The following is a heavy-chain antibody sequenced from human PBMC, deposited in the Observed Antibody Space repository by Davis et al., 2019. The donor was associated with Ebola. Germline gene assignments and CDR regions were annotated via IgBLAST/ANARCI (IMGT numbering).Heavy chain of an antibody. CDR2: IYYSGST. J-gene: IGHJ4*02. CDR3: ARLKLYGDFDY. D-gene: IGHD4-17*01. CDR1: GGSISSGGYY. V-gene: IGHV4-61*08. Sequence: SETLSLTCTVSGGSISSGGYYWSWIRQPPGKGLEWIGYIYYSGSTNYNPSLKSRVTISVDTSKNQFSLKLSSVTAADTAVYYCARLKLYGDFDYWGQGTLVTVSS.